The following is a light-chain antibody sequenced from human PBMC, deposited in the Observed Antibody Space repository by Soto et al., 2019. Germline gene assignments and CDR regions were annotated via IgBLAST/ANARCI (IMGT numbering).Light chain of an antibody. Sequence: QRVTISCTGSSSNIGAGHDVHWYQQLPGTAPKLLIYGNSNRPSGVPDRFSGSKSGTSASLAITGLQAEDEADYYCQSYDSSLSGSEVFGTGTKVTVL. J-gene: IGLJ1*01. CDR2: GNS. V-gene: IGLV1-40*01. CDR1: SSNIGAGHD. CDR3: QSYDSSLSGSEV.